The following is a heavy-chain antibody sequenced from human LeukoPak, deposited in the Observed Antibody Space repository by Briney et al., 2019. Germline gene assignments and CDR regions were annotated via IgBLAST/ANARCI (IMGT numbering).Heavy chain of an antibody. CDR1: GFTFSSYA. D-gene: IGHD1-26*01. J-gene: IGHJ5*02. Sequence: PGRSLRLSCAASGFTFSSYAMHWVRQAPGKGLEWVAVISYDGSNKYYADSVKGRFTISRDNSKNTLYLQMNSLRSEDTAVYYCARVGGSYYHGSGNLGNWFDPWGQGTLVTVSS. V-gene: IGHV3-30-3*01. CDR3: ARVGGSYYHGSGNLGNWFDP. CDR2: ISYDGSNK.